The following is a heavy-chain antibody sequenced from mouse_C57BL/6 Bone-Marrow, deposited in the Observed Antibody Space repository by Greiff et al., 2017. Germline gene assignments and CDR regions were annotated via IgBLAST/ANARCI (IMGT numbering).Heavy chain of an antibody. CDR1: GFTFSSYG. J-gene: IGHJ3*01. CDR3: SRHEAY. Sequence: EVQLVESGGDLVKPGGSLKLSCAASGFTFSSYGMSWVRQTPDKGLEWVATISSGGSYTYYPDSVKGRVTISRDNAKNTLYLQMSSLKSEDTAMYYCSRHEAYWGQGTLVTVSA. V-gene: IGHV5-6*01. CDR2: ISSGGSYT.